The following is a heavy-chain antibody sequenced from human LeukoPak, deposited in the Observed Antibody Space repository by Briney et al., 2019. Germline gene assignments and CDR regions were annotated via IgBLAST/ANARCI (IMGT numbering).Heavy chain of an antibody. J-gene: IGHJ3*02. D-gene: IGHD2-15*01. CDR3: ARHCCSAPSKRVFDI. V-gene: IGHV4-39*01. CDR1: GVSIISSDYH. CDR2: ISYSGNT. Sequence: PSETLSLTCTVSGVSIISSDYHWGWVRQPPGKGLEWIGTISYSGNTDYNPSLRSRVTISVDTSNNQFSLRLGSVTAADTAIYHCARHCCSAPSKRVFDIWGQGTMVTVSS.